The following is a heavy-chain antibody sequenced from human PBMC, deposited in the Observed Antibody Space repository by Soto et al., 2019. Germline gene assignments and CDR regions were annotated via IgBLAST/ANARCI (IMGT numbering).Heavy chain of an antibody. CDR3: ARDAPMDV. CDR1: EVSVSSKY. V-gene: IGHV3-53*02. CDR2: IWSAGTI. Sequence: DVQLVETGGELIQPGGSLRLSCAASEVSVSSKYMSWVRQAPGKGLEWISVIWSAGTIYYADSVRGRFTISRDISNNILYLETTSLRADDTAGYYSARDAPMDVWGQGTTGTASS. J-gene: IGHJ6*02.